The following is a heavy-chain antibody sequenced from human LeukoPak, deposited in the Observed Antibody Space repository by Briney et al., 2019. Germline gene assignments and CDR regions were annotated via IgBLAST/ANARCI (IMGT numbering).Heavy chain of an antibody. CDR1: GYTFTSYY. CDR2: INPSGGST. D-gene: IGHD3-22*01. V-gene: IGHV1-46*01. Sequence: ASVKVSCKASGYTFTSYYMHWVRQAPGQGLEWMGIINPSGGSTSYAQKFQGRVTMIRDTSTSTVYMELSSLRSEDTAVYYCARNPNYYDSSGYLARWDFDLWGRGTLVTVSS. J-gene: IGHJ2*01. CDR3: ARNPNYYDSSGYLARWDFDL.